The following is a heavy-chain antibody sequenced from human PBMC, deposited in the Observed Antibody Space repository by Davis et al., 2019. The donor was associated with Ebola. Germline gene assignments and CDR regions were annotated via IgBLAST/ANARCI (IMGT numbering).Heavy chain of an antibody. CDR3: ARSYDFWNSFDY. Sequence: GGSLRLSCAASGFTFSSYAMSWVRQAPGKGLEWVSAISGSGGSTYYADSVKGRFTISRDNSKNTLYLQMNSLRAEDTAVYYCARSYDFWNSFDYWGQGTLVTVSS. CDR2: ISGSGGST. D-gene: IGHD3-3*01. CDR1: GFTFSSYA. J-gene: IGHJ4*02. V-gene: IGHV3-23*01.